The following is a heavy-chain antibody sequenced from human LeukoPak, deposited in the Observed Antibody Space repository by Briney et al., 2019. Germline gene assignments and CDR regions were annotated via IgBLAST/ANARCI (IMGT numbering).Heavy chain of an antibody. CDR3: AAQGHSGSYDY. J-gene: IGHJ4*02. V-gene: IGHV3-30*04. Sequence: PGGSLRLSCAASGFTFSSYAMHWVRQAPGKGLEWVALISFDGSDKYYADSVKGRFTISRDNSKNTLFLQMNSLRPEDTAVYYCAAQGHSGSYDYWGQGTLVTVSS. D-gene: IGHD1-26*01. CDR1: GFTFSSYA. CDR2: ISFDGSDK.